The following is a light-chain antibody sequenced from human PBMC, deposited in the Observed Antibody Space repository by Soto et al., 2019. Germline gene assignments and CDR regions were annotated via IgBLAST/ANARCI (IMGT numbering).Light chain of an antibody. V-gene: IGLV2-23*01. J-gene: IGLJ1*01. CDR2: DDT. CDR3: CLYVGGRTYL. Sequence: LTQPASVSGSPGQSITISCTGTVGLVSWYQQHPGKVPKLIIYDDTKRPSGVSSRFSGSKSGNTASLTISGLQTEDEADYYCCLYVGGRTYLFGTGTKVTV. CDR1: VGL.